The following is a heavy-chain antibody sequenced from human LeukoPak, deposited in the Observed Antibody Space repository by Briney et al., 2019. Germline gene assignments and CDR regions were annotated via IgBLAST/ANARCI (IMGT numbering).Heavy chain of an antibody. CDR1: GFTFSSYG. J-gene: IGHJ4*02. CDR2: ISGSGGST. Sequence: PGRSLRLSCAASGFTFSSYGMHWVRQAPGKGLERVSAISGSGGSTYYADSVKGRFTISRDNSKNTLYLQMNSLRAEDTAVYYCAKVPGPTVTRYFDYWGQGTLVTVSS. D-gene: IGHD4-17*01. V-gene: IGHV3-23*01. CDR3: AKVPGPTVTRYFDY.